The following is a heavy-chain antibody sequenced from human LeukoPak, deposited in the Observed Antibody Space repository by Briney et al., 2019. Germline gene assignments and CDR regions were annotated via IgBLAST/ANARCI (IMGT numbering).Heavy chain of an antibody. CDR3: AREPYYYGSGSLYYFDY. Sequence: SETLSLTCTVSGGSISSGAYHWSWIRQHPGKGLEWVGYIYYSGSTYYNPSLKSRITLSVDTSKNQFSLKLSSVTAADTAVYYCAREPYYYGSGSLYYFDYWGQGTLVTVSS. J-gene: IGHJ4*02. D-gene: IGHD3-10*01. CDR2: IYYSGST. CDR1: GGSISSGAYH. V-gene: IGHV4-31*03.